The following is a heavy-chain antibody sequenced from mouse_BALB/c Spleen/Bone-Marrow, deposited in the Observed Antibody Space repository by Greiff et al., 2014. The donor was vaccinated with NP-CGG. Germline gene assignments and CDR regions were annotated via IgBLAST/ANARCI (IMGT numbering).Heavy chain of an antibody. CDR1: GYSFTGYT. CDR3: ARDYYGFSYGFAY. V-gene: IGHV1-18*01. D-gene: IGHD1-1*01. CDR2: INPYNGGT. J-gene: IGHJ3*01. Sequence: VQLQQSGPELVKPGASMKISCKASGYSFTGYTMNWVKQSHGKNLEWIGLINPYNGGTNYNHKFKGKATLTVDKSSSTAYMELLSLTSEDSAVYYCARDYYGFSYGFAYWGQGTLVTVSA.